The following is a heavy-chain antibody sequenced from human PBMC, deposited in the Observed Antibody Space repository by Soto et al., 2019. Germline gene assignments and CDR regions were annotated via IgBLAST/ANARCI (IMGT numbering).Heavy chain of an antibody. CDR2: IYYSGST. D-gene: IGHD3-3*01. V-gene: IGHV4-39*01. J-gene: IGHJ5*02. CDR1: GGSISSSSYY. Sequence: QLQLQESGPGLVKPSETLSLTCTVSGGSISSSSYYWGWIRQPPGKGLEWIGSIYYSGSTYYNPSLKGRVTICVDTSKNQFSLKLSSVTAADTAVYYCARGTFFGVVIISNWFDPWGQGTLVTVSS. CDR3: ARGTFFGVVIISNWFDP.